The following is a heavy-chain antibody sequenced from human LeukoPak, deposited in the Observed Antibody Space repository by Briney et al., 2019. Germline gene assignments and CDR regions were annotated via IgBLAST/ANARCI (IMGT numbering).Heavy chain of an antibody. J-gene: IGHJ4*02. CDR1: GGSISSHY. CDR3: ARVRDAYFDY. CDR2: IYYSGST. V-gene: IGHV4-59*11. Sequence: PSETLSLTCTVSGGSISSHYWSWIRQPPGKGLEWIGYIYYSGSTNYNPSLKSRATISVDTSKNQFSLKLSSVTAADTAVYYCARVRDAYFDYWGQGTLVTVSS.